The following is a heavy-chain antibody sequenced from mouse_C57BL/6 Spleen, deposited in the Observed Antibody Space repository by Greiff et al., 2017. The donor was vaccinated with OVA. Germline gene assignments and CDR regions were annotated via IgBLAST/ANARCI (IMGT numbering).Heavy chain of an antibody. V-gene: IGHV1-26*01. Sequence: VQLQQSGPELVKPGASVKISCKASGYTFTDYYMNWVKQSHGKSLEWIGDINPNNGGTSYNQKFKGKATLTVDKSSSTAYMELRSLTSEDSAVYYCARYLCAWGQGTSVTVSS. CDR1: GYTFTDYY. CDR2: INPNNGGT. J-gene: IGHJ4*01. CDR3: ARYLCA.